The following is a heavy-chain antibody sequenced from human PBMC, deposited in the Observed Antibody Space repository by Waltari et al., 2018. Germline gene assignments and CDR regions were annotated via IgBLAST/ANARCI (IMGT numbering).Heavy chain of an antibody. Sequence: QVQLVESGGGVVQPGGSLRLSCAASGFTFSSYGMHWVRPAPGKGLEWVAFIRYDGSNKYYADSVKGRFTISRDNSKNTLYLQMNSLRAEDTAVYYCAKNYDSSGYYGMDVWGQGTTVTVSS. D-gene: IGHD3-22*01. J-gene: IGHJ6*02. CDR1: GFTFSSYG. CDR3: AKNYDSSGYYGMDV. V-gene: IGHV3-30*02. CDR2: IRYDGSNK.